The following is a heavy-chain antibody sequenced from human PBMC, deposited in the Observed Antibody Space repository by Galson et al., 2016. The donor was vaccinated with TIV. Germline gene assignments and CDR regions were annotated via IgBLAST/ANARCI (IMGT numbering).Heavy chain of an antibody. J-gene: IGHJ4*02. CDR1: GGYS. D-gene: IGHD2-15*01. CDR3: ARDCDGGSCYGVLDY. Sequence: GGYSWSWIRQPPGKGLEWIGYISHSATTYYNPSLKSRVTISIDRSKNHFSLRLTSVTAADTAVYYCARDCDGGSCYGVLDYSGPGALVTVSS. V-gene: IGHV4-30-2*01. CDR2: ISHSATT.